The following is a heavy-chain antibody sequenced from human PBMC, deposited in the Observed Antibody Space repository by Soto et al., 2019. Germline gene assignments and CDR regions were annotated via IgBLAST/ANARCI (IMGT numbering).Heavy chain of an antibody. D-gene: IGHD6-19*01. Sequence: QAHLVQSGAEVKKPGASVKVSCQAFGYTFTHYAIHWVCQAPGHSLEWLGWTNAVDGNKKYSESFRGKVTLTTDTSANAVYMELSSLTSEATAMYYCASSSTRGWADHVSAMAVWGQGTTVIVSS. V-gene: IGHV1-3*01. CDR2: TNAVDGNK. CDR1: GYTFTHYA. CDR3: ASSSTRGWADHVSAMAV. J-gene: IGHJ6*02.